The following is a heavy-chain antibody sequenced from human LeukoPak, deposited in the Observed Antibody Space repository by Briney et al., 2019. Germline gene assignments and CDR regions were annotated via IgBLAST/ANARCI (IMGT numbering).Heavy chain of an antibody. CDR1: GGSISSSNW. J-gene: IGHJ5*02. CDR2: IYHSGST. D-gene: IGHD4-17*01. CDR3: ARQGDYGDLNWFDP. V-gene: IGHV4-4*02. Sequence: SGTLSLTCAVSGGSISSSNWWSWVRQPPGKGLEWIGEIYHSGSTNYNPSLKSRVTISVDTSKNQFSLKLSSVTAADTAVYYCARQGDYGDLNWFDPWGQGTLVTVSS.